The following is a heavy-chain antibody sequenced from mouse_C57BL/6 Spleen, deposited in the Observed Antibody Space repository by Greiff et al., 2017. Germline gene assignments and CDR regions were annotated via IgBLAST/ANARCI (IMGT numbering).Heavy chain of an antibody. CDR1: GYTFTSYW. V-gene: IGHV1-64*01. CDR2: IHPNSGST. CDR3: AREGSDYGGAMDC. Sequence: QVQLQQPGAELVKPGASVKLSCKASGYTFTSYWMHWVKQRPGQGLEWIGMIHPNSGSTNYNEKFKSKATLTVDKSSSTAYMQLSSLTSEDSAVYYCAREGSDYGGAMDCWGQGTSVTVSS. D-gene: IGHD2-13*01. J-gene: IGHJ4*01.